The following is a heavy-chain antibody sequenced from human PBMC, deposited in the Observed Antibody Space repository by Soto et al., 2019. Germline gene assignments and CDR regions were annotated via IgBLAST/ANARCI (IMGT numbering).Heavy chain of an antibody. CDR3: AKARYSSSLPYFDY. J-gene: IGHJ4*02. CDR1: GLTFDDYA. D-gene: IGHD6-6*01. V-gene: IGHV3-9*01. CDR2: ISWNSGSI. Sequence: GGSLRLSCAASGLTFDDYAMHWVRQAPGKGLEWVSGISWNSGSIGYADSVKGRFTISRDNAKNSLYLQMNSLRAEDTALYYCAKARYSSSLPYFDYWGQGTLVTVSS.